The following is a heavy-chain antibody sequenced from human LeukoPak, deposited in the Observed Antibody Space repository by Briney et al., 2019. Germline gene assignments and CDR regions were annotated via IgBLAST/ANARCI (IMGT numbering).Heavy chain of an antibody. CDR3: ASAWIDYYDSSNYFDY. V-gene: IGHV4-39*07. CDR2: MYYSGST. J-gene: IGHJ4*02. D-gene: IGHD3-22*01. Sequence: TTSETLSLTCTVSGGSISSSSYYWGWIRQPPGKGLEWIGSMYYSGSTNYNPSLKSRVTISVDKSKNQFSLKLSSVTAADTAVYYCASAWIDYYDSSNYFDYWGQGTLVTVSS. CDR1: GGSISSSSYY.